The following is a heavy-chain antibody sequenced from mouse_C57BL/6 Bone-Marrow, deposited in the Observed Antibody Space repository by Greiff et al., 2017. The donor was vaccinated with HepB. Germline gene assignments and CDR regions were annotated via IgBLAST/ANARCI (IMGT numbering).Heavy chain of an antibody. CDR3: ARAQFPYFDY. Sequence: VQLQQSGAELVRPGTSVKMSCKASGYTFTNYWIGWAKQRPGHGLEWIGDIYPGGGYTNYNEKFKGKATLTADKSSSTAYMQFSSLTSEDSAIYYCARAQFPYFDYWGQGTTLTVSS. CDR1: GYTFTNYW. J-gene: IGHJ2*01. CDR2: IYPGGGYT. V-gene: IGHV1-63*01.